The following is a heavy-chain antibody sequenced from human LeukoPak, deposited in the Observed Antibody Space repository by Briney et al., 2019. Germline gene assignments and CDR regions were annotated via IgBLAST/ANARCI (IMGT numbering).Heavy chain of an antibody. CDR2: FDPEDGET. CDR3: ATREDYGGNSGIRY. D-gene: IGHD4-23*01. J-gene: IGHJ4*02. V-gene: IGHV1-24*01. Sequence: ASVKVSCKVSGYTLTELSMHWVRQAPGKGLGWMGGFDPEDGETIYAQKFQGRVTMTEDTSTDTAYMELSSLRSEDTAVYYCATREDYGGNSGIRYWGQGTLVTVSS. CDR1: GYTLTELS.